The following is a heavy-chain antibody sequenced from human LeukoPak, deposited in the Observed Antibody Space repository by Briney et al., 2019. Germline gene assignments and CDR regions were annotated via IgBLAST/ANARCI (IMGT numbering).Heavy chain of an antibody. Sequence: ASVKVSCKASGYTFTSYYMHWVRQAPGQGLEWMGIINPSGDSTSYAQKFQGRVTMTRDMSTSTVYMELSSLRSEDTAVYYCARARPTTGRYDYWGQGTLVTVSS. D-gene: IGHD1-1*01. J-gene: IGHJ4*02. CDR1: GYTFTSYY. CDR2: INPSGDST. V-gene: IGHV1-46*01. CDR3: ARARPTTGRYDY.